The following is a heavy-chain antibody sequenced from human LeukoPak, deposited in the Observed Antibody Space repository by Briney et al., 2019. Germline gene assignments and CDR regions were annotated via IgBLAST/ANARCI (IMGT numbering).Heavy chain of an antibody. D-gene: IGHD4-17*01. CDR3: ARVKATVTTDDAFDI. CDR1: GYTFTSYA. V-gene: IGHV1-3*01. J-gene: IGHJ3*02. CDR2: INAGNGNT. Sequence: ASVKVSCKASGYTFTSYAMHWVRQAPGQRLEWMGWINAGNGNTKYSQKFQGRVTITRDTSASTAYMELSSLRSEDTAVYYCARVKATVTTDDAFDIWGQGTMVTVSS.